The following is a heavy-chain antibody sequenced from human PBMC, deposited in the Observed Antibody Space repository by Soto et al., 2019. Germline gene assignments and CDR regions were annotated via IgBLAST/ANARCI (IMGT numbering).Heavy chain of an antibody. CDR2: ISAYNGNT. D-gene: IGHD5-18*01. CDR3: ARDHLDTAMVKFDY. Sequence: GASVKVSCKASGYTFTSYCISWVRQAPGQGLEWMGWISAYNGNTNYAQKLQGRVTMTTDTSTSTAYMELRSLRSDDTAVYYCARDHLDTAMVKFDYWGQGTLVTVSS. CDR1: GYTFTSYC. J-gene: IGHJ4*02. V-gene: IGHV1-18*01.